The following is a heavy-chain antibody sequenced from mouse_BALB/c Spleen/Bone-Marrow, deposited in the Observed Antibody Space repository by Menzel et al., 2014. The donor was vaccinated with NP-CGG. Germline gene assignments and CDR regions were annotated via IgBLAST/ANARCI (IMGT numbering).Heavy chain of an antibody. D-gene: IGHD2-13*01. J-gene: IGHJ1*01. CDR3: ESRGEYFDV. CDR2: IYPYNGVS. Sequence: GQMKESGPELVKPGASVKISCKASGYSFTGYYMHWVKQGHGNSLDWIGYIYPYNGVSSYNQKFKGKATLTVDKSSSTAYMELRSLTSDDSAVYYCESRGEYFDVWGAGTPVTVSS. CDR1: GYSFTGYY. V-gene: IGHV1-31*01.